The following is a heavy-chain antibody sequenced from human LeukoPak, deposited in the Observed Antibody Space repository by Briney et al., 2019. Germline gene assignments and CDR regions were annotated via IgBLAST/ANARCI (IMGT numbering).Heavy chain of an antibody. CDR3: TSLDYGDYNYFDY. V-gene: IGHV3-73*01. CDR2: IRSKANNYAT. D-gene: IGHD4-17*01. CDR1: GFTFSGSA. J-gene: IGHJ4*02. Sequence: GGSLRLSCAASGFTFSGSAMHWVRQASGKGLEWVGCIRSKANNYATSYAASVKGRFTISRDDSKNTAYLQMNSLKTEDTAVYYCTSLDYGDYNYFDYWGQGTLVTVSS.